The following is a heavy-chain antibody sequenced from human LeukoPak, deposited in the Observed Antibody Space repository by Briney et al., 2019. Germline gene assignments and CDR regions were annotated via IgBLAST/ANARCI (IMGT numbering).Heavy chain of an antibody. CDR3: ARDRGSGWYADY. CDR2: INPNSGGT. D-gene: IGHD6-13*01. J-gene: IGHJ4*02. V-gene: IGHV1-2*02. Sequence: ASVTVSCKASRYIFTRYYIHWVRQAPGQGLEWMGWINPNSGGTKYAQRFQGRVTMTSDTSISTAYMELSRLRSDDTAVYFCARDRGSGWYADYWGQGTLVTVSS. CDR1: RYIFTRYY.